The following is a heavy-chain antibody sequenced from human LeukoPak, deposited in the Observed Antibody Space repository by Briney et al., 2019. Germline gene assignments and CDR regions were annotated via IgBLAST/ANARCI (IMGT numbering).Heavy chain of an antibody. V-gene: IGHV3-23*01. CDR3: AKGRGYCTGGSCCSDY. D-gene: IGHD2-15*01. Sequence: GGSLRLSCTASGFTFSNYAMSWVRQAPGKGLEWVSTISGSDGSTYYADSVKGRFTISRDNSKNTLYLQMNGLRVEDTAIYYCAKGRGYCTGGSCCSDYWGQGTLVTVSS. CDR1: GFTFSNYA. J-gene: IGHJ4*02. CDR2: ISGSDGST.